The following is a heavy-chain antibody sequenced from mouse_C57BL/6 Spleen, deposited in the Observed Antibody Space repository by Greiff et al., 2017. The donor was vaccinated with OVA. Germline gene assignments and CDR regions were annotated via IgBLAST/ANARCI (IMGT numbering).Heavy chain of an antibody. CDR1: GFTFSDYG. D-gene: IGHD1-1*01. Sequence: EVMLVESGGGLVKPGGSLKLSCAASGFTFSDYGMHWVRQAPEKGLEWVAYISSGSSTIYYADTVKGRFTISRDNAKNTLFLQMTSLRSEDTAMYYCARKYYGSSWYYFDYWGQGTTLTVSS. CDR3: ARKYYGSSWYYFDY. J-gene: IGHJ2*01. CDR2: ISSGSSTI. V-gene: IGHV5-17*01.